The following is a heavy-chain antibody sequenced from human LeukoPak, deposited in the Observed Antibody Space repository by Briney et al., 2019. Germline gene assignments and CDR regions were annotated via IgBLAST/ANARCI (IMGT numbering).Heavy chain of an antibody. CDR2: IYPGDSDT. Sequence: GESLKISCKGSGYSFTSYWLVWVRQMPGKGLEWMGIIYPGDSDTKYSPSFQGQVTISADKSISTAYLQWSSLKASDSAMYYCARLRDGYNYYFDYWGQGTLVTVSS. CDR1: GYSFTSYW. CDR3: ARLRDGYNYYFDY. V-gene: IGHV5-51*01. D-gene: IGHD5-24*01. J-gene: IGHJ4*02.